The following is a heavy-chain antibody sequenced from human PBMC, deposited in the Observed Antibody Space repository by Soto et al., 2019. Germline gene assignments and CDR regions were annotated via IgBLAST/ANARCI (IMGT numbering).Heavy chain of an antibody. V-gene: IGHV4-31*03. J-gene: IGHJ4*02. D-gene: IGHD5-12*01. CDR3: ARTNVAYDSPVDY. Sequence: SETLSLTCTVSGASINSGGYYWSWIRQPPGKGLEWIGHIYYSGSTYYNPSLKSRAGISIGTSENQFSLKLSSVTAADTAVYYCARTNVAYDSPVDYWGQGTLVTVSS. CDR1: GASINSGGYY. CDR2: IYYSGST.